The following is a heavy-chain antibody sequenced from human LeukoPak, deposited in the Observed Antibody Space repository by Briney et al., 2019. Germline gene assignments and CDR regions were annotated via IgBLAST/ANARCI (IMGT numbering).Heavy chain of an antibody. Sequence: GGSLRLSCAASGFTFSSYAMHWVRQAPGKGLEWVAVISYDGSNKYYADSVKGRFTISRDNSKNTLYLQMNSLRAEDTAVYYCARSPGIAAAGTGYYGMDVWGQGTTVTVSS. J-gene: IGHJ6*02. CDR3: ARSPGIAAAGTGYYGMDV. V-gene: IGHV3-30-3*01. D-gene: IGHD6-13*01. CDR1: GFTFSSYA. CDR2: ISYDGSNK.